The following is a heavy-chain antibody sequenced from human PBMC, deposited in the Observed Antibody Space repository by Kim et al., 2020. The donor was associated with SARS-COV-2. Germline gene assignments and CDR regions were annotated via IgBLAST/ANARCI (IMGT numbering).Heavy chain of an antibody. V-gene: IGHV3-20*03. D-gene: IGHD1-7*01. J-gene: IGHJ4*02. Sequence: SVKGRFTISRDNAKNSLYLQMNSLRAEDTALYYSATMRGRNWNYGESFDYWGQGTLVTVSS. CDR3: ATMRGRNWNYGESFDY.